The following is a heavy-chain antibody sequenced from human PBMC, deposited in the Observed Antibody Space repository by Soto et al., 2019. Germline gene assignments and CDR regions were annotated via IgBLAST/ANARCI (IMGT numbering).Heavy chain of an antibody. Sequence: QVHLVQSGAEVRKPGASVKVSCKASGYTFGSYAMHWVRQAPGQRLEWMGWINAGYGNTKSSQKFQDRVTISRDTSASTAYMELTSLRSEDTAVYYCARDTGDGTFDFWGQGTLATVSS. CDR3: ARDTGDGTFDF. CDR1: GYTFGSYA. CDR2: INAGYGNT. V-gene: IGHV1-3*01. J-gene: IGHJ4*02. D-gene: IGHD7-27*01.